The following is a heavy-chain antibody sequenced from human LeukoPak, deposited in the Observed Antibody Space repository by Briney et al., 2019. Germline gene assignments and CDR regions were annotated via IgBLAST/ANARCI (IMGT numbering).Heavy chain of an antibody. CDR2: IYPADSDI. J-gene: IGHJ5*02. Sequence: GQSLKISCKGSGYSINNYWIGWVRQMPGKGLEWMGIIYPADSDIRYSPSFQGQVTISADKSISTAYLQWSSLKASDTAMYYCARQEYCSGGSCYTWFDPWGQGTLVTVSS. CDR3: ARQEYCSGGSCYTWFDP. CDR1: GYSINNYW. D-gene: IGHD2-15*01. V-gene: IGHV5-51*01.